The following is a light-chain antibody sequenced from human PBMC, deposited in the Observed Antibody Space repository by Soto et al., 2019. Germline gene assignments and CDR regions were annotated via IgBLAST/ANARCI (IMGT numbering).Light chain of an antibody. CDR2: GAS. CDR3: QQRSTRPLYT. Sequence: EIVMTQSPATLSVSPGETVTLSCRASQSVSSYLAWYQHKPGQPPRLLIYGASTRATGIPARFSGSGSGTDFALTISSLQSEDFAVFFCQQRSTRPLYTFGLWTR. CDR1: QSVSSY. V-gene: IGKV3-15*01. J-gene: IGKJ5*01.